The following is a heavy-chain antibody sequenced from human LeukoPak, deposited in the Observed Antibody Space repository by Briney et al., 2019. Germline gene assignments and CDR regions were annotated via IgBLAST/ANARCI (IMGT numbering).Heavy chain of an antibody. V-gene: IGHV4-59*01. J-gene: IGHJ6*02. Sequence: SETLSLTCTVSGGSISSYYWSWIRQPPGKGLEWIGYIYYSGSTNYNPSLKSRVTISVDTSKNQFSLKLSSVTAADTAVYYCARNGGFFYGMDVWGQGTTVTVSS. CDR2: IYYSGST. CDR3: ARNGGFFYGMDV. D-gene: IGHD3-16*01. CDR1: GGSISSYY.